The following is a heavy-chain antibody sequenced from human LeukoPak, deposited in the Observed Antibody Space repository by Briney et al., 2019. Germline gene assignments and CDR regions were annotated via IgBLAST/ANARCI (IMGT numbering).Heavy chain of an antibody. CDR1: GGTFSSYA. CDR2: IIPILGIA. Sequence: GASVKVSCKASGGTFSSYAISWVRQAPGQGLEWMGRIIPILGIANYAQKFQGRVTITADKSTSTAYMELSSLRSEDTAVYYCARDQYDSVWGSHRPYFDYWGQGTLVTVSS. V-gene: IGHV1-69*04. J-gene: IGHJ4*02. D-gene: IGHD3-16*02. CDR3: ARDQYDSVWGSHRPYFDY.